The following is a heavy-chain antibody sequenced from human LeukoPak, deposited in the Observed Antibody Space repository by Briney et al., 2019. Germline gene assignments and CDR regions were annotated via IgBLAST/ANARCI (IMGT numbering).Heavy chain of an antibody. CDR1: GGSISSYY. CDR2: IYYSGSS. J-gene: IGHJ4*02. D-gene: IGHD1-26*01. V-gene: IGHV4-59*01. Sequence: ETLSLTCSVSGGSISSYYWSWIRQPPGKGLEWIGYIYYSGSSNYNPSLESRVTISVDPSKNQFSLKVTSVTPADTAVYYCARGYSGCDYWGQGTLVAVPS. CDR3: ARGYSGCDY.